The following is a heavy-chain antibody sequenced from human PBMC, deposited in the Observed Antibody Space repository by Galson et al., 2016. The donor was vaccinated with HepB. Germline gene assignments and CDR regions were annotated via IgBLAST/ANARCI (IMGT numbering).Heavy chain of an antibody. Sequence: SLRLSCAASGITFSRYWMHWVRQAPGKGLVWVSHTKNDGTTTNYADSVRGRFIISRDNAKNTLYLQMNSLRAEDTAVYYCARLSLVSAGTVDYWGQGTLVVVSS. CDR2: TKNDGTTT. V-gene: IGHV3-74*01. CDR3: ARLSLVSAGTVDY. D-gene: IGHD6-19*01. CDR1: GITFSRYW. J-gene: IGHJ4*02.